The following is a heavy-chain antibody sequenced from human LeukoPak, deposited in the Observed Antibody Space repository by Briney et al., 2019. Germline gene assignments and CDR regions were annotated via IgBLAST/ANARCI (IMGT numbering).Heavy chain of an antibody. CDR1: GGSLMNHY. V-gene: IGHV4-4*07. D-gene: IGHD6-19*01. Sequence: SETLSLTCTVSGGSLMNHYWSWIRQPAGKGLEWIGRIYSSGSANYSPSLKNRVSMSIDTSNNHFSLNLTSVTAADTALYFCARDVRYASGWSTPESWGQGTLVTVSS. CDR3: ARDVRYASGWSTPES. J-gene: IGHJ5*02. CDR2: IYSSGSA.